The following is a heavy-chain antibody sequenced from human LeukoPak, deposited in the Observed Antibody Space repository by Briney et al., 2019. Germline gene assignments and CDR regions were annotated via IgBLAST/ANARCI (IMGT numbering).Heavy chain of an antibody. D-gene: IGHD3-16*02. CDR1: GGSISSYY. Sequence: SETLSLTCTVSGGSISSYYWSWIRQPPGKGLEWIGYIYYSGSTNYNPSLKSRVTISVDTSKNQFSLKLSSVTAADTAVYYCARDRAPMITFGGVIVERAYMDVWGKGTTVTISS. CDR2: IYYSGST. V-gene: IGHV4-59*01. CDR3: ARDRAPMITFGGVIVERAYMDV. J-gene: IGHJ6*03.